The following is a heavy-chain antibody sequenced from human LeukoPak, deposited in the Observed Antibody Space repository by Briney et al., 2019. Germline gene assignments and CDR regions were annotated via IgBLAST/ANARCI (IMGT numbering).Heavy chain of an antibody. V-gene: IGHV3-15*01. CDR2: IKSKTDGGTT. Sequence: GGSLRLSCTASGFTFSSCAMSWVRQAPGKGLEWVGRIKSKTDGGTTDYAAPVKGRFTISRDDSKNTLYLQMNSLKTEDTAVYYCTTGDYAWGSYRPKDYWGQGTLVTVSS. CDR1: GFTFSSCA. J-gene: IGHJ4*02. CDR3: TTGDYAWGSYRPKDY. D-gene: IGHD3-16*02.